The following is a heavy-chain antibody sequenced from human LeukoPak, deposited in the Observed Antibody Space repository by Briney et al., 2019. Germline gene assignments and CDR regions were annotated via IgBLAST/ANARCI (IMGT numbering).Heavy chain of an antibody. D-gene: IGHD6-6*01. Sequence: ASVKVSCKASGYTFTSYDINWVRQATGQGLEWMGWMNPNSGNTGYAQKFQGRVTMTRNTSISTAYMELSSLRSEDTAAYYCASFDGSSSHPFDYWGQGTLVTVSS. V-gene: IGHV1-8*01. CDR3: ASFDGSSSHPFDY. CDR1: GYTFTSYD. J-gene: IGHJ4*02. CDR2: MNPNSGNT.